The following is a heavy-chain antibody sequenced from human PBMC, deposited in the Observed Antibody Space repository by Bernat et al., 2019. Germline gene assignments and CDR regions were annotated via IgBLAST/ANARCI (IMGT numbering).Heavy chain of an antibody. D-gene: IGHD4-4*01. Sequence: EMQLVESGGGLVKPGGSLRLSCTASGFTFSDFSMNWVRQAPGKGLEWLSYISSISSHIYYADSVKGRFTISRDNAKSTLYLQMNSRRADDTAVYYCAGDPADSLTRNWFDPWGQGTLVTVSS. CDR2: ISSISSHI. J-gene: IGHJ5*02. CDR1: GFTFSDFS. CDR3: AGDPADSLTRNWFDP. V-gene: IGHV3-21*05.